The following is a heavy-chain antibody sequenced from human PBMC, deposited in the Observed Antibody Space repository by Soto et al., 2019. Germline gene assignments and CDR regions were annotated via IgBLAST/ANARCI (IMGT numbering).Heavy chain of an antibody. CDR3: AREVPIRVTTSDWFDP. CDR1: GGSISSYY. J-gene: IGHJ5*02. Sequence: PSETLSLTCTVSGGSISSYYWSWIRQPAGKGLEWIGRIYTSGSTNYNPSLKSRVTMSVDTSKNQFSLKLSSVTAADTAVYYCAREVPIRVTTSDWFDPWGQGTLVTVSS. V-gene: IGHV4-4*07. D-gene: IGHD4-17*01. CDR2: IYTSGST.